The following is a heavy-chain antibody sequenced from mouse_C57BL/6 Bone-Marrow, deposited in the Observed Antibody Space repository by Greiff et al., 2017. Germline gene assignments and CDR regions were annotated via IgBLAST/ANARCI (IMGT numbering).Heavy chain of an antibody. CDR3: ARSITTVVAGFHY. V-gene: IGHV3-8*01. CDR1: GYSITSDY. J-gene: IGHJ2*01. CDR2: ISYSGST. Sequence: EVKLLESGPGLAKPSQSLSLTCSVTGYSITSDYWNWIRKFPGNKLEYMGYISYSGSTYYNPSLKSRISITRDTSKTQYSLQLNSVTTEDTATYYCARSITTVVAGFHYWGQGTTLTVSS. D-gene: IGHD1-1*01.